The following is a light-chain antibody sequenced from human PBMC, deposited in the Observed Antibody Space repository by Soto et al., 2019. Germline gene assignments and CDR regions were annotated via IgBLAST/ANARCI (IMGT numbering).Light chain of an antibody. J-gene: IGKJ2*01. CDR3: QQSYSTPRT. V-gene: IGKV1-39*01. CDR1: QSIASY. CDR2: AAS. Sequence: DIQMTQSPSSLSASVGDRVTITCRASQSIASYLNWYQQKPGKAPKLLIYAASSLHSGVPSRFSGSGSGTDFTLTISSLQPEDFATYYCQQSYSTPRTFGQGTKLDIK.